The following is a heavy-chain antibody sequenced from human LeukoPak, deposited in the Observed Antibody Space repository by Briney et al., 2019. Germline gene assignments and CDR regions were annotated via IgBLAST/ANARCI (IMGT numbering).Heavy chain of an antibody. CDR3: ANEIRPNDY. D-gene: IGHD1-1*01. CDR1: EFDFSTRA. J-gene: IGHJ4*02. CDR2: ISISGTKT. V-gene: IGHV3-23*01. Sequence: PGGSLRLSCAASEFDFSTRAMTWVRQAPGKGLEWVSAISISGTKTYYADSVKGRFTISRDNSENTLYLQMYSLRAEDTAVYYCANEIRPNDYWGQGTLVTVFS.